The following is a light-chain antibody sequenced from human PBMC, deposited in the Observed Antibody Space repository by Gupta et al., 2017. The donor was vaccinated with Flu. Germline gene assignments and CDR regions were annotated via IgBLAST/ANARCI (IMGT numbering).Light chain of an antibody. CDR2: GAS. J-gene: IGKJ2*01. Sequence: EIVLTQSPGTLSLSPGERATLSCRASQSVSSSYLAWYQQKPGQAPRLLIYGASSRATGIPDRFSGSGSGTDFTLTISRLEPEDFAVYYCQQWGSSPYTFGQGTXLEIK. V-gene: IGKV3-20*01. CDR3: QQWGSSPYT. CDR1: QSVSSSY.